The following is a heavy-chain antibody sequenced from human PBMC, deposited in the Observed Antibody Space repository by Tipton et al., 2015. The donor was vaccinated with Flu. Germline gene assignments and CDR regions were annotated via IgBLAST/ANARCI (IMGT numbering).Heavy chain of an antibody. Sequence: GSLRLSCGASGFTVSGNYMSWVRQAPGKGLEWIGYIYHSGDGTYSPSLKSRVTMSVDTSKNQFSLNLKSVTPADTAVYYCARDAVAVTGTSYFDYWGRGTLVTVSS. J-gene: IGHJ4*02. CDR2: IYHSGDG. V-gene: IGHV4-59*02. D-gene: IGHD2-21*02. CDR1: GFTVSGNY. CDR3: ARDAVAVTGTSYFDY.